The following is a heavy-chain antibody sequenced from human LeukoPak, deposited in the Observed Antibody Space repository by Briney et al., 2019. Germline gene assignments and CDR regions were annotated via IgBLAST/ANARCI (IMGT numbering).Heavy chain of an antibody. Sequence: KPSETLSLTCTVSGGSISSSSYYWSWIRQPPGKGLEWIGYIYYSGSTNYNPSLKSRVTISVDTSRNQFSLKLSSVTAADTAVYYCARRYCGGGSCYSSFDYWGQGTLVTVSS. CDR3: ARRYCGGGSCYSSFDY. D-gene: IGHD2-15*01. J-gene: IGHJ4*02. V-gene: IGHV4-61*01. CDR1: GGSISSSSYY. CDR2: IYYSGST.